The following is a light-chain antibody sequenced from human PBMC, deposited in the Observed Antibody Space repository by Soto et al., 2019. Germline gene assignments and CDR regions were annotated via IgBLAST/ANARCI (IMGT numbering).Light chain of an antibody. Sequence: QSVLTQPPSVSGAPGQRVTISCTGSSSNIGADYDVHWYQQRPGTAPKLLIFGNNNRPSGGPDRFSGSKSGTSASLAITGLQAEDEGDYYCQSYDSTLSARYVFGTGTKVTVL. CDR1: SSNIGADYD. V-gene: IGLV1-40*01. CDR2: GNN. CDR3: QSYDSTLSARYV. J-gene: IGLJ1*01.